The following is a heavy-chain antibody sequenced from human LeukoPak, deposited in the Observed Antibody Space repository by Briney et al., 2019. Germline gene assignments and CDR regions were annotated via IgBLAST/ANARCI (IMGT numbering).Heavy chain of an antibody. CDR1: GYTFSDHH. V-gene: IGHV1-46*01. J-gene: IGHJ4*02. CDR2: ITPSDGST. D-gene: IGHD6-19*01. Sequence: ASVTVSFKASGYTFSDHHMHWVRQAPGQGLEWMGKITPSDGSTTYAQKFQDRVTMTRDTSTSTVYMELSSLRSEDTAVYYCARERGIAVSNRRESYFEYWGQGTLVTVSS. CDR3: ARERGIAVSNRRESYFEY.